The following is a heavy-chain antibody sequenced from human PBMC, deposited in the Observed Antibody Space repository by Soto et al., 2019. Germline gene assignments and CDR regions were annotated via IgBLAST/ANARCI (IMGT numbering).Heavy chain of an antibody. D-gene: IGHD2-21*02. CDR2: IDPSDSYT. J-gene: IGHJ4*02. CDR1: GYSFTDYW. Sequence: GESLKISWQASGYSFTDYWISWLRRVPGKGLEWMGRIDPSDSYTTYRPAFQGHVSISVDRSINTVYLQWASLGAPDTAIYYCGRGVLYRDSKGYVDFSGQGTLVTVSS. V-gene: IGHV5-10-1*01. CDR3: GRGVLYRDSKGYVDF.